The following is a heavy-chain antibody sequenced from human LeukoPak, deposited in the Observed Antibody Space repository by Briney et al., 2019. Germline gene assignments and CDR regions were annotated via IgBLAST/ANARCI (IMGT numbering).Heavy chain of an antibody. J-gene: IGHJ4*02. CDR1: GYTLTELS. CDR3: ATRGPAGGSYYDFDY. Sequence: ASVTVSCKVSGYTLTELSMHWVRQAPGKGLEWMGGFDPEDGETIYAQKFQGRVTMTEDTSSDTAYMELSSLRSEDTAVYYCATRGPAGGSYYDFDYWGQGTLVTVSS. V-gene: IGHV1-24*01. CDR2: FDPEDGET. D-gene: IGHD1-26*01.